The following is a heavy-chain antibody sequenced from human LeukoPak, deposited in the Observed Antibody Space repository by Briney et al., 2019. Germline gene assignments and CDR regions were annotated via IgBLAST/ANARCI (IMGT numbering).Heavy chain of an antibody. J-gene: IGHJ4*02. CDR1: GYTFTGCY. Sequence: ASVKVSCKASGYTFTGCYIHWIRQAPGQGLEWMGWIDPNSGGTNYAPKFQGRVTMTRDTSISTAYMELSRLRSNDTAMYFCVRGSDFWSGKPLYFFDHWGQGTLVPVSS. CDR3: VRGSDFWSGKPLYFFDH. V-gene: IGHV1-2*02. CDR2: IDPNSGGT. D-gene: IGHD3-3*01.